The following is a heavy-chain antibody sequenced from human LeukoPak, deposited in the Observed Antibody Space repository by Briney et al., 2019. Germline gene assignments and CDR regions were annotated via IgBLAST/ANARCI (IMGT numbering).Heavy chain of an antibody. D-gene: IGHD3-22*01. CDR2: INHSGST. V-gene: IGHV4-34*01. CDR3: ASLRSSPDDPSFYDSSVDFVY. CDR1: GGSFSGYY. Sequence: SETLSLTCAVYGGSFSGYYWSWIRQPPGKGLEWIGEINHSGSTNYNPSLKSRVTISVDTSKDQFSLKLSSVTAADTAVYYCASLRSSPDDPSFYDSSVDFVYWGQGTLVTVSS. J-gene: IGHJ4*02.